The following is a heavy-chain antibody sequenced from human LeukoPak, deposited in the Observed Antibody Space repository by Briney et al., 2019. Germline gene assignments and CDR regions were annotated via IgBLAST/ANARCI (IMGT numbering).Heavy chain of an antibody. D-gene: IGHD6-13*01. V-gene: IGHV4-39*07. J-gene: IGHJ3*02. CDR3: ARPLAAAGTGAFDI. CDR2: IYYSGST. Sequence: SETLSLTCTVSGGSISSSSYYWGWIRQPPGKGLEWIGSIYYSGSTYYNPSLKSRVTISVDTSKNQFSLKLSSVTAADTAVYYCARPLAAAGTGAFDIWGQGTMVTVSS. CDR1: GGSISSSSYY.